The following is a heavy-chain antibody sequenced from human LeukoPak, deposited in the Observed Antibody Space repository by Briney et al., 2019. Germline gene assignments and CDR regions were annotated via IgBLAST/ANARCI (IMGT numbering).Heavy chain of an antibody. CDR1: GGSFSGYY. CDR2: ITHSRST. Sequence: AETLSLTCAVYGGSFSGYYWSWIPQPPGKGLEWIGEITHSRSTNYNPSLKSRVTISLDTPKNQFSLKLSSVTVADTAVYYCARGAPYCSGGSCFSGRVGKVDYWGQGTLVTVSS. D-gene: IGHD2-15*01. CDR3: ARGAPYCSGGSCFSGRVGKVDY. J-gene: IGHJ4*02. V-gene: IGHV4-34*01.